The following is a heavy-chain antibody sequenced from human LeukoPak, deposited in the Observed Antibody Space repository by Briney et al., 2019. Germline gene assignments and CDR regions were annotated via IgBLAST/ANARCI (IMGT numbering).Heavy chain of an antibody. D-gene: IGHD2-21*02. J-gene: IGHJ3*02. V-gene: IGHV3-48*01. CDR1: GFTFSSYN. CDR3: ARDRVRCGGDCYSRRDAFDI. Sequence: GGSLRLSCAASGFTFSSYNMNWVRQAPGKGLEWVSYITSSSSPIYYADSAKGRFTISRDNAKNSLYLQMNSLRAEDTAVYYCARDRVRCGGDCYSRRDAFDIWGQGTMVTVSS. CDR2: ITSSSSPI.